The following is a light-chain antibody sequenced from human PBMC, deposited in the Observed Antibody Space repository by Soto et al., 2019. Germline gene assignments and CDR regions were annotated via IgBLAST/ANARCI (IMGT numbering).Light chain of an antibody. V-gene: IGLV2-14*01. Sequence: QSALTQPASVSGPPGQSVTISCTATSSDAGGYDSVSWYQQHPGKAPKLMIYEVSNRPSGVSNRFSGSKSGNTASLAISGLQAEDEADYYCCSCTSTSTWVSGGGTKLTVL. J-gene: IGLJ3*02. CDR2: EVS. CDR1: SSDAGGYDS. CDR3: CSCTSTSTWV.